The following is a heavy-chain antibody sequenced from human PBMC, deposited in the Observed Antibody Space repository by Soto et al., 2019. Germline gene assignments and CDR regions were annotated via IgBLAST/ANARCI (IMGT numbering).Heavy chain of an antibody. CDR1: AGSISSGCYY. CDR3: ARVLYSYGPYYYYYGMDV. D-gene: IGHD5-18*01. Sequence: SETLSLTCTVSAGSISSGCYYWSWIRQHPGKGMEWIGYIYYSGSTNYNPSLKRRVTISVDTSKNQFSLKLSSVTAADTAVYYCARVLYSYGPYYYYYGMDVWGQGTTVTVSS. V-gene: IGHV4-61*01. J-gene: IGHJ6*02. CDR2: IYYSGST.